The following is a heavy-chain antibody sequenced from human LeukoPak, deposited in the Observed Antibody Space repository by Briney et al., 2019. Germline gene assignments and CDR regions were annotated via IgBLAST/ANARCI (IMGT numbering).Heavy chain of an antibody. Sequence: GGSLRLSCAASGFTFSNYWMSWVRQAPGKGLEWVASINQDGSEKYYVDSVKGRFTISRDNAKNSLYLQMNSPRAEDTAVYYCASLGYDYTGGDYWGQGTLVTVSS. CDR1: GFTFSNYW. CDR3: ASLGYDYTGGDY. CDR2: INQDGSEK. J-gene: IGHJ4*02. D-gene: IGHD3-16*01. V-gene: IGHV3-7*03.